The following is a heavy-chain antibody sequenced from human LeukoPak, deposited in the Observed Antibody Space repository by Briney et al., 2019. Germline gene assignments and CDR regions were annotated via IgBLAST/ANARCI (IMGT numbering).Heavy chain of an antibody. V-gene: IGHV1-69*04. J-gene: IGHJ6*02. CDR3: ARDYDDFPPYLYYYYGMDV. Sequence: SSVKVSCKASGGTFSSYAISWVRQAPGQGLEWMGRIIPILGIANYAQKFQDRVTITADKSTSTAYMELSSLRSEDTAVYYCARDYDDFPPYLYYYYGMDVWGQGTTVTVSS. D-gene: IGHD3-3*01. CDR1: GGTFSSYA. CDR2: IIPILGIA.